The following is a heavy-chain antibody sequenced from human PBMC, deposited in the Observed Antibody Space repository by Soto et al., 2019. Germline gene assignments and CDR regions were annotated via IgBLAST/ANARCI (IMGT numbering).Heavy chain of an antibody. J-gene: IGHJ4*02. Sequence: PSETLSLTCTVSGGSISSYYWSWIRQPPGKGLEWIGYIYYSGSTNYNPSLKSRVTISVDTSKNQFSLKLSSVTAADTAVYYCASSGRTYYDILTGDDYWGQGTLVTVSS. CDR2: IYYSGST. CDR3: ASSGRTYYDILTGDDY. V-gene: IGHV4-59*12. D-gene: IGHD3-9*01. CDR1: GGSISSYY.